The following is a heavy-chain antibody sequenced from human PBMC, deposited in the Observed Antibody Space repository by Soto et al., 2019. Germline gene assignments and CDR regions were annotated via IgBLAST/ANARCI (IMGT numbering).Heavy chain of an antibody. D-gene: IGHD3-10*01. CDR2: ISHTEST. V-gene: IGHV4-30-2*01. Sequence: QLQLQESGSGLVKPSQTLSLTCAVSGGSISSGGYSWSWIRQPPGKGLEWIGYISHTESTYYHPCLKSRVTISVDMSKNQFSLKLSSVTAADTAVYYCARGGGFLGYWGQGTLVTVSS. J-gene: IGHJ4*02. CDR1: GGSISSGGYS. CDR3: ARGGGFLGY.